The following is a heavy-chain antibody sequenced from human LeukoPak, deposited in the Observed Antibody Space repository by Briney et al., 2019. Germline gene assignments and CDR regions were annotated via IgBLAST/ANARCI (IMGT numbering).Heavy chain of an antibody. CDR3: ARTPPPTMVVVPAAKTAYYGMDV. CDR1: GYTFTGYY. D-gene: IGHD2-2*01. J-gene: IGHJ6*02. Sequence: ASVKVSCKASGYTFTGYYMHWVRQAPGQGLEWMGWINPNSGGTNYAQKFQGRVTMTRDTSISTAYMELSRLRSDDTAVYYCARTPPPTMVVVPAAKTAYYGMDVWGQGTTVTVSS. CDR2: INPNSGGT. V-gene: IGHV1-2*02.